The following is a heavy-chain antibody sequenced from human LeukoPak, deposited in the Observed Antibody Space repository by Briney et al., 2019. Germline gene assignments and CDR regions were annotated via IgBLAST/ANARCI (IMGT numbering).Heavy chain of an antibody. J-gene: IGHJ4*02. CDR3: ARVGGPEEWELYFDY. V-gene: IGHV3-20*04. CDR2: INWNGGST. Sequence: GGSLRLSCAASGFTFDDYGMSWVRQAPGKGLEGVSGINWNGGSTDYADSVKGGFTISRDNAKNSLYLQMNSLRAEDTALYYCARVGGPEEWELYFDYWGQGTLVTVSS. D-gene: IGHD1-26*01. CDR1: GFTFDDYG.